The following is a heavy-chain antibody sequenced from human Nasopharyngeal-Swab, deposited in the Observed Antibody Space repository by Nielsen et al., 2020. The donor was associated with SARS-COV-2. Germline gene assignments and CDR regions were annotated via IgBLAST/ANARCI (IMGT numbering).Heavy chain of an antibody. CDR2: IYYSGST. V-gene: IGHV4-39*07. CDR1: GGSISSSSYY. Sequence: SETLSLTCTVSGGSISSSSYYWGWIRQPPGKGLEWIGSIYYSGSTYYNPSLKSRVTISVDTSKNQFSLKLSSVTAADTAVYYCARDEAYSSGWYYPVVFDYWGQGTLVTVSS. J-gene: IGHJ4*02. D-gene: IGHD6-19*01. CDR3: ARDEAYSSGWYYPVVFDY.